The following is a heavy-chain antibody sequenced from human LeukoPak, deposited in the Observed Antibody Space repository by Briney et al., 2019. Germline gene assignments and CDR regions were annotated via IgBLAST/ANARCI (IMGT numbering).Heavy chain of an antibody. CDR1: GYSISSGYY. Sequence: SETLSLTCTVSGYSISSGYYWGWIRQPPGKGLEWIGSIYHSGSTYYNPSLKSRVTISVDTSKNQFSLKLSSVTAADTAVYYCASLSGDSEGGYYYYYMDVWGKGTTVTVSS. J-gene: IGHJ6*03. D-gene: IGHD2-21*01. CDR3: ASLSGDSEGGYYYYYMDV. V-gene: IGHV4-38-2*02. CDR2: IYHSGST.